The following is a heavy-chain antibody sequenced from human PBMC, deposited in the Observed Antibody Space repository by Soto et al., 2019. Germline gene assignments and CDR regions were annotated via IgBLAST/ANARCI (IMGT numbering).Heavy chain of an antibody. CDR3: ARGWFGEIRNTFDY. J-gene: IGHJ4*02. CDR2: IYYSGST. V-gene: IGHV4-59*01. D-gene: IGHD3-10*01. CDR1: GGSISSYY. Sequence: SETLSLTCTVSGGSISSYYWSWIRQPPGKGLEWIGYIYYSGSTNYNPSLKSRVTISVDTSKNQFSLKLSSVTAADTAVYYCARGWFGEIRNTFDYWGQGTLVTVSS.